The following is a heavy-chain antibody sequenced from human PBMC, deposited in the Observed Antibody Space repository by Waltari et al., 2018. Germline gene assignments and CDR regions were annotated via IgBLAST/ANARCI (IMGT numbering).Heavy chain of an antibody. CDR1: GYFINTGFF. CDR3: ARQTLGYCTSAACRRLEK. CDR2: IYHDGTT. Sequence: QVQLQESGPGLVRPSETLSLTCDVSGYFINTGFFWGWIRQPPGKGLEWIGNIYHDGTTYYNPSLQHRLMISLDTSKNQISLRLNFVDAADTAVYYCARQTLGYCTSAACRRLEKWGQGILVTVSS. J-gene: IGHJ1*01. D-gene: IGHD2-2*03. V-gene: IGHV4-38-2*01.